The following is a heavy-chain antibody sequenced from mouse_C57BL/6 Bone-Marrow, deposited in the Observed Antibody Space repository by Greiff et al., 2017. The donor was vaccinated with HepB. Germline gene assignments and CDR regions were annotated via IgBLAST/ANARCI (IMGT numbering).Heavy chain of an antibody. CDR3: ARAAVVSLDFDV. J-gene: IGHJ1*03. D-gene: IGHD6-2*01. CDR1: GYTFTSYG. V-gene: IGHV1-81*01. CDR2: IYPRSGNT. Sequence: VQLKQSGAELARPGASVKLSCKASGYTFTSYGISWVKQRTGQGLEWIGEIYPRSGNTYYNEKFKGKATLTADKSSSTAYMELRSLTSEDSAVYFCARAAVVSLDFDVWGTGTTVTVSS.